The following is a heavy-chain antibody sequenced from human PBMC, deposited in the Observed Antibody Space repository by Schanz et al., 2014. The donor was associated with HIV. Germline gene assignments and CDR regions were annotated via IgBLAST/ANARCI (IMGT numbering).Heavy chain of an antibody. Sequence: QVQLVESGGGVVQPGRSLRLSCAASGFTFSTYGMHWVRQGPGKGLEWVAAISYDGSNKYYAESVKGRFAISRDNSKNTVYLEMNSLRAEDTAVYACARVKRDFLTGVLEVGYWGQGTRVTVSS. CDR3: ARVKRDFLTGVLEVGY. D-gene: IGHD3-9*01. CDR1: GFTFSTYG. V-gene: IGHV3-30*03. CDR2: ISYDGSNK. J-gene: IGHJ4*02.